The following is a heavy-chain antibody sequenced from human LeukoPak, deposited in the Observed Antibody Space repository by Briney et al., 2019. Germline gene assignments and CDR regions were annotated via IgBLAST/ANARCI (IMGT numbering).Heavy chain of an antibody. Sequence: SVKVSCKASGGTFSSYAISWVRQAPGQGLEWMGGIIPIFGTTNYAQKFQDRVTITADKSTSTAYMELSSLRSEDTAVYYCARNRAVADYYYYMDVWGKGTTVTVSS. CDR2: IIPIFGTT. CDR3: ARNRAVADYYYYMDV. V-gene: IGHV1-69*06. D-gene: IGHD6-19*01. J-gene: IGHJ6*03. CDR1: GGTFSSYA.